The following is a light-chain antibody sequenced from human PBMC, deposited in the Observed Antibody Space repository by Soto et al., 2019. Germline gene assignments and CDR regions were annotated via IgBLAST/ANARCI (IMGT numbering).Light chain of an antibody. CDR3: QQYGVSPK. CDR2: GAS. V-gene: IGKV3-15*01. Sequence: EINVRLSPTTLSAITSNTAALSCRASQSVSRKLAWYQQTRGQAPRLLIYGASTRATGVPARFSGSGSGTDFTLTISRLEPEDFAVYYCQQYGVSPKFRQGTRLDIK. CDR1: QSVSRK. J-gene: IGKJ5*01.